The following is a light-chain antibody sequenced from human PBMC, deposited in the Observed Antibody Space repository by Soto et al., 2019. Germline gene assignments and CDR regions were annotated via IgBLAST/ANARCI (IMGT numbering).Light chain of an antibody. Sequence: EIVLTQSPATLSLSPWERATLSCRASQSVSSYLACYQQKPGQAPRLLIYDASNRATGIPARFSGIGSGKDFTLAISSLEPEDFAVYYCQQRSNCPITFGGGIKVEIK. J-gene: IGKJ4*01. CDR3: QQRSNCPIT. CDR2: DAS. CDR1: QSVSSY. V-gene: IGKV3-11*01.